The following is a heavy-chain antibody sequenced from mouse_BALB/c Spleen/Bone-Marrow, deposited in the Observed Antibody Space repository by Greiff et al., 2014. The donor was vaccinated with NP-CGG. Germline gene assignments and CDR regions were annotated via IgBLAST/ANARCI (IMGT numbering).Heavy chain of an antibody. Sequence: VQLQQSGAELVKPGASVKLSCKASGYTFTNYWMHWVKQRPGQGLEWIGEINPSNGRTNYNEKFKSKATLTVDKSSSTAYMQLSSLTSEDSAVYYCARGFDYWGQGTTLTVSP. CDR1: GYTFTNYW. J-gene: IGHJ2*01. V-gene: IGHV1S81*02. CDR3: ARGFDY. CDR2: INPSNGRT.